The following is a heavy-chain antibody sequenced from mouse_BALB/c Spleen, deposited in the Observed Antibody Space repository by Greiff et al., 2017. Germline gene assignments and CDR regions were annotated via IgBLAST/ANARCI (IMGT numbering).Heavy chain of an antibody. J-gene: IGHJ2*01. V-gene: IGHV5-6-5*01. CDR3: ARMGDYDYFDY. Sequence: EVKLMESGGGLVKPGGSLKLSCAASGFTFSSYAMSWVRQTPEKRLEWVASISSGGSTYYPDSVKGRFTISRDNARNILYLQMSSLRSEDTAMYYCARMGDYDYFDYWGQGTTLTVSS. D-gene: IGHD2-4*01. CDR2: ISSGGST. CDR1: GFTFSSYA.